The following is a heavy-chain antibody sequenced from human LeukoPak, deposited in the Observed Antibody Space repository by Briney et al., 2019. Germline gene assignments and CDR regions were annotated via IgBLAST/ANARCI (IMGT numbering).Heavy chain of an antibody. CDR1: GFTFSSYW. CDR2: IKQDGSEK. V-gene: IGHV3-7*01. Sequence: GGSLRLSCAASGFTFSSYWMSWVRQAPGKGLEWVASIKQDGSEKYYVDSVKGRFAISRDNAKNSLYLQMNSLRAEDTALYYCARAPGEGWFDPWGQGTLATVSS. CDR3: ARAPGEGWFDP. D-gene: IGHD4-17*01. J-gene: IGHJ5*02.